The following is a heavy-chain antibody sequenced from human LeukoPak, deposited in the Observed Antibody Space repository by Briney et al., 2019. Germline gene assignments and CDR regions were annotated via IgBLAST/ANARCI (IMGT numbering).Heavy chain of an antibody. J-gene: IGHJ4*02. CDR3: AKDLSYYDDAF. CDR1: GFTFSSYA. Sequence: GGSLRLSCAVSGFTFSSYAMSWVRQAPGKGLEWVSAISGSGGSTYYADSVKGRFTISRDNSKNTLYLQMNSLRAEDTAVYYCAKDLSYYDDAFWGQGTLVTVSS. CDR2: ISGSGGST. V-gene: IGHV3-23*01. D-gene: IGHD3-22*01.